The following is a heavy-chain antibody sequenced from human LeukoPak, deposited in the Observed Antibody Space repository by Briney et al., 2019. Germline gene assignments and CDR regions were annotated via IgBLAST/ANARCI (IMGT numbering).Heavy chain of an antibody. J-gene: IGHJ4*02. CDR1: GFTFGDYA. V-gene: IGHV3-49*04. CDR3: TSASIAAAGKFDY. Sequence: GGSLRLSCTASGFTFGDYAMSWVRQAPGKGLEWVGFIRSKAYGGTTEYAASVKGRFTIPRDDSKSIAYLQMNSLKTEDTAVYYCTSASIAAAGKFDYWGQGTLVTVPS. D-gene: IGHD6-13*01. CDR2: IRSKAYGGTT.